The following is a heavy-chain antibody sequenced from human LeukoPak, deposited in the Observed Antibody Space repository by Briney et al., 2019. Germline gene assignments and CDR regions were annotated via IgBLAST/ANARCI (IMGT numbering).Heavy chain of an antibody. D-gene: IGHD3-16*02. V-gene: IGHV3-23*01. J-gene: IGHJ4*02. Sequence: GGSLRLSCAASGFTFSSYAMSWVRQAPGKGLEWVSAISGSGGSTYYADSVKGRFTISRDNSKNTLYLQMNSLRAEDTAVYYCAKDSTYDYVWGSYRYEDYWGQGTLVTVSS. CDR1: GFTFSSYA. CDR3: AKDSTYDYVWGSYRYEDY. CDR2: ISGSGGST.